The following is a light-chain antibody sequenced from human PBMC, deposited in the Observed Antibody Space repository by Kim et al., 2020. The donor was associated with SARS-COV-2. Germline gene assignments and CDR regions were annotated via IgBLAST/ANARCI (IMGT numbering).Light chain of an antibody. CDR1: SSDVGGYNY. Sequence: QSALTQPASVSGSHGQSITISCTGTSSDVGGYNYVSCYQQHPGKAPKLMIYEVSNRPSGVSNRFSGSKSGNTASLTISGLQAENEADYYCSSYTSTSTLVFGTGTKVSFL. V-gene: IGLV2-14*01. CDR2: EVS. J-gene: IGLJ1*01. CDR3: SSYTSTSTLV.